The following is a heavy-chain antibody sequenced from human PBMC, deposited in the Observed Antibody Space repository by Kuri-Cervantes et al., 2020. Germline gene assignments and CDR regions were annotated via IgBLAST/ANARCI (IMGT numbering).Heavy chain of an antibody. D-gene: IGHD5-24*01. V-gene: IGHV4-61*01. Sequence: SETLSLTCTVPGGSVSSGSYYWSWIRQPPGKGLEWIGYIYYSGSTNYNPSLKSRVTISVDTSKNQFSLKLSSVTAADTAVYYCARDVRDGYKNHYWYFDLWGRGTLVTVSS. CDR2: IYYSGST. CDR1: GGSVSSGSYY. J-gene: IGHJ2*01. CDR3: ARDVRDGYKNHYWYFDL.